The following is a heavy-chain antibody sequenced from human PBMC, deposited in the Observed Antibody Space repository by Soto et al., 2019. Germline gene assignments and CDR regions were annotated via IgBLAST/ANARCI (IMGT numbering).Heavy chain of an antibody. D-gene: IGHD6-13*01. V-gene: IGHV3-23*01. CDR3: AKVFNRRYNIAAASRGYNWFDP. Sequence: PGGSLRLSCAASGFTFSSYAMSWVRQAPGKGLEWVSAISGSGGSTYYADSVKGRFTISRDNSKNTLYLQMNSLRAEDTAVYYRAKVFNRRYNIAAASRGYNWFDPWGQGTLVTVSS. J-gene: IGHJ5*02. CDR1: GFTFSSYA. CDR2: ISGSGGST.